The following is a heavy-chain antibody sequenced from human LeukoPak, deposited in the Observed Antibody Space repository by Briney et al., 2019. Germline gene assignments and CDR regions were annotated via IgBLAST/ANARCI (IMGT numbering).Heavy chain of an antibody. CDR2: IYYSGST. Sequence: SETLSLTCTVSGGSISSSSYYWGWIRQPPGKGLEWIGSIYYSGSTYYNPSLKSRVTISVDTSKNQFSLKLSSVTAADTAVYYCASFAPPFREMYYYGSGSSYPTGNWFDPWGQGTLVTVSS. CDR3: ASFAPPFREMYYYGSGSSYPTGNWFDP. CDR1: GGSISSSSYY. J-gene: IGHJ5*02. V-gene: IGHV4-39*07. D-gene: IGHD3-10*01.